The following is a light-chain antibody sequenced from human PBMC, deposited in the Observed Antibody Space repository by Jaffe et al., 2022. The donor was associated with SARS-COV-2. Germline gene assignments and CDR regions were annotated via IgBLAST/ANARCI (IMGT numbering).Light chain of an antibody. Sequence: EIVLTQSPGTLSLSPGERATLSCRASQSVSSSYLAWYQQKPGQAPRLLIFGASSRATGIPVRFSGGGSGTDFTLTISRLEPEDFAVYYCQQYGSSPLTFGGGTKVEVK. V-gene: IGKV3-20*01. CDR1: QSVSSSY. CDR2: GAS. CDR3: QQYGSSPLT. J-gene: IGKJ4*01.